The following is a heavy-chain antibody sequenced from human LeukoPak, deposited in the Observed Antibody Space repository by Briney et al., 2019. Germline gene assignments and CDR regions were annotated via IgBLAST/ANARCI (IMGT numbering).Heavy chain of an antibody. V-gene: IGHV4-39*07. D-gene: IGHD3-3*01. CDR3: ARGPRTIFGVTVNYYYHYGMDV. CDR2: ISYSGGT. J-gene: IGHJ6*02. Sequence: SETLSLTCTVSGGSIISSNHYWGWTRQPPGKGLEWFGSISYSGGTAYNPSLKSRVIISVDTSKNQFSLKLSSVTAADTAVYYCARGPRTIFGVTVNYYYHYGMDVWGQGTTVTVSS. CDR1: GGSIISSNHY.